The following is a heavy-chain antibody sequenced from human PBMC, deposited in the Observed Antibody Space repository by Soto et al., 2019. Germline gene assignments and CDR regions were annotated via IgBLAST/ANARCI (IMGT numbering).Heavy chain of an antibody. V-gene: IGHV3-30-3*02. D-gene: IGHD2-21*01. J-gene: IGHJ5*02. CDR1: GFTFSSYA. Sequence: PGGSLRLSCAASGFTFSSYAMHWVRQAPGKGLEGVAVISDDGSNKYYADSVKGRFTISRDNSKNPLYLQMNSLRAEDTAVYYCAKSIRFDPWGQGTLVTVSS. CDR3: AKSIRFDP. CDR2: ISDDGSNK.